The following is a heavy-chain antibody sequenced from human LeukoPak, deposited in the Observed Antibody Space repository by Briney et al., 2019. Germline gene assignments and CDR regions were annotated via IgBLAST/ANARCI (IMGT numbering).Heavy chain of an antibody. CDR1: GFTFSSYA. CDR2: ISGSGGST. D-gene: IGHD3-10*01. V-gene: IGHV3-23*01. Sequence: GGSLRLSCAASGFTFSSYAMSWVRQAPGKGLEWVSAISGSGGSTYYADSVKGRFTISRDNSKNTLYLQMNSLRAEDTAVYYCARVDYYGSGSYDYWGQGTLVTVSS. CDR3: ARVDYYGSGSYDY. J-gene: IGHJ4*02.